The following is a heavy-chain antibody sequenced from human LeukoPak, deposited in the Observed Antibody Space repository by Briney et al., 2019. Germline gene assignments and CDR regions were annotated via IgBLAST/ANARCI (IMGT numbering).Heavy chain of an antibody. CDR2: IYSSGTT. CDR3: AGDGAFDY. J-gene: IGHJ4*02. CDR1: GGSISSSSYY. D-gene: IGHD3-16*01. Sequence: PSETLSLTCTVSGGSISSSSYYWGWIRQPPGKGLEWIGYIYSSGTTNYNPSLKSRVTISVDTSKNQISLKLSSMTGADTAVYYCAGDGAFDYWGQGALVTVSS. V-gene: IGHV4-61*01.